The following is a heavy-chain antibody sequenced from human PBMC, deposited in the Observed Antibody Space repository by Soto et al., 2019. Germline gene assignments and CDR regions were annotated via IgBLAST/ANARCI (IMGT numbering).Heavy chain of an antibody. D-gene: IGHD6-13*01. CDR3: ARSRREGHGLAATGIGH. J-gene: IGHJ4*02. Sequence: PGGSLRLSCAASGFAFNTYAMHWVRQAPGKGLQWVAIISYDGNTKHYVDSVKGRFTISRDNSNNTLYLQMDSLTVDDTGFYFCARSRREGHGLAATGIGHWGQGTLVTVS. CDR1: GFAFNTYA. V-gene: IGHV3-30*03. CDR2: ISYDGNTK.